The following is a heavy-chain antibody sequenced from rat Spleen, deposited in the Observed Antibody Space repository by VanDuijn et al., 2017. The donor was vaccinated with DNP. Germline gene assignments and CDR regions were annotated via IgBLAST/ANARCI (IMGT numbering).Heavy chain of an antibody. CDR1: GFTFSNYG. CDR3: ATRGVGARYYWHFDF. CDR2: IIYNGERA. J-gene: IGHJ1*01. Sequence: EVQLVESGGGLVQPGRSLRLSCAASGFTFSNYGMAWVRQAPTKGLEWVATIIYNGERAFYRDSVKGRFTISRDDAKSTLYLQMDSLRSEDSATYYCATRGVGARYYWHFDFWGPGTMVTVSS. D-gene: IGHD5-1*01. V-gene: IGHV5-29*01.